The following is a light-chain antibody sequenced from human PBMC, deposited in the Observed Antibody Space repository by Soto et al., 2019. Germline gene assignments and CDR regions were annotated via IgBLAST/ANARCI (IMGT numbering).Light chain of an antibody. Sequence: AIQMTQSPSSLSASVGDRVTITCRASQGIRNDLNWYQQKPGKAPKLLTYAASSLQSGVPSKFSGSGSGTDFTLTISSLQPEDFATYYCLQDYNYPRTFDQGTKVEIK. CDR2: AAS. J-gene: IGKJ1*01. CDR1: QGIRND. CDR3: LQDYNYPRT. V-gene: IGKV1-6*01.